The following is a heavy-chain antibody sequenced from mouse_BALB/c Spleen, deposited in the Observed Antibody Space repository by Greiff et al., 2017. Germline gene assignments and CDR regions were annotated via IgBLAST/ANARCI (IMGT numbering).Heavy chain of an antibody. CDR3: ARAPQDYDAMDY. V-gene: IGHV2-6-4*01. J-gene: IGHJ4*01. CDR1: GFSLSRYS. CDR2: IWGGGST. Sequence: VQRVESGPGLVAPSQSLSITCTVSGFSLSRYSVHWVRQPPGKGLEWLGMIWGGGSTDYNSALKSRLSISKDNSKSQVFLKMNSLQTDDTAMYYCARAPQDYDAMDYWGQGTSVTVSS.